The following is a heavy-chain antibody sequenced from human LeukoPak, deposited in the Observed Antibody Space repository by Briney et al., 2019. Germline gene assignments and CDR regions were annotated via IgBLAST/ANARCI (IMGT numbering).Heavy chain of an antibody. V-gene: IGHV3-66*01. Sequence: PGGSLRLSCAASGLTVSSNYMSWVRQAPGKGLEWVSIIYSGGSTYYADSVRGRFTISRDNSKNTLYLQMNSLRAEDTAVYYCASPPTTRSQRVVPAAIVDYWGQGTLVTVSS. D-gene: IGHD2-2*02. CDR3: ASPPTTRSQRVVPAAIVDY. CDR1: GLTVSSNY. J-gene: IGHJ4*02. CDR2: IYSGGST.